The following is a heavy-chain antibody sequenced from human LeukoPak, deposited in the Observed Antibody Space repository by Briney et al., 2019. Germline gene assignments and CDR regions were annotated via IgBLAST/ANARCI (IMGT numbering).Heavy chain of an antibody. CDR2: ISSNGGST. CDR3: ARSGTMVRGVINYFDY. D-gene: IGHD3-10*01. CDR1: GFTFSSYA. Sequence: GWSLRLSCAASGFTFSSYAMHWVRQAPGKGLEYVSAISSNGGSTYYANSVKGRFTISRDNSKNTLYLQMGSLRAEDMAVYYCARSGTMVRGVINYFDYWGQGTLVTVSS. V-gene: IGHV3-64*01. J-gene: IGHJ4*02.